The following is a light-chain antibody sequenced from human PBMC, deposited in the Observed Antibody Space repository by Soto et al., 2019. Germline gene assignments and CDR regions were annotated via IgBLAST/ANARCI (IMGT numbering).Light chain of an antibody. CDR2: SNY. Sequence: LAQPPSASGTPGQRVTISCSGSSSNIESNTVTWYQQLPGTAPKLVIYSNYDRPSGVPDRFSGSTSGTSASLVIRGLQSEDEADYYCAAWDDILNGYVFGGGTKFTV. CDR1: SSNIESNT. V-gene: IGLV1-44*01. J-gene: IGLJ1*01. CDR3: AAWDDILNGYV.